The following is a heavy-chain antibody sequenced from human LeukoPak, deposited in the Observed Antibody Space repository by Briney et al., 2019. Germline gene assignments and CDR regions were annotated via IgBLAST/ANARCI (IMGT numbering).Heavy chain of an antibody. CDR2: IKQDGSEK. CDR3: ARETPVVVPAANLPYYMDV. CDR1: GFSIVSYW. D-gene: IGHD2-2*01. V-gene: IGHV3-7*01. J-gene: IGHJ6*03. Sequence: GGSLRLSCAVSGFSIVSYWLSWFRQAPAKGVEGVANIKQDGSEKYYVDSVKGRFTISRDNAKNSLYLQMNSLRAEDAAVYYCARETPVVVPAANLPYYMDVWGKGTTVTVSS.